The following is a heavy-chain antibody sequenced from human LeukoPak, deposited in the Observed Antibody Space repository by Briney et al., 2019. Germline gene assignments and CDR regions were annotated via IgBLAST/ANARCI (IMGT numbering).Heavy chain of an antibody. D-gene: IGHD1-26*01. CDR1: GASISDYY. J-gene: IGHJ4*02. CDR2: IYTIGST. CDR3: ARHYSGSYSPFVY. V-gene: IGHV4-4*09. Sequence: SETLSLTCTVSGASISDYYWSWIRQPPRKGLEWIGFIYTIGSTNYNPTLKSRVTISVGTSKTQFTSKNQFSLKLSSVTAADTAVYYCARHYSGSYSPFVYWGQGTLVTVSS.